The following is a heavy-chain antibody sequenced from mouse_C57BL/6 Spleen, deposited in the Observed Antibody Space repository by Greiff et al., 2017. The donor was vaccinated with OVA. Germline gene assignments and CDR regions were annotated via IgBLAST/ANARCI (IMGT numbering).Heavy chain of an antibody. CDR3: AKPASMITTAYYAMDY. V-gene: IGHV2-3*01. Sequence: VKLMESGPGLVAPSQSLSITCPVSGFSLTSYGVSWVRQPPGKGLEWLGVIWGDGSTNYISARISGLSISKDNSKGQVFLKLNSLQTDDTATYYCAKPASMITTAYYAMDYWGQGTSVTVSS. CDR2: IWGDGST. J-gene: IGHJ4*01. CDR1: GFSLTSYG. D-gene: IGHD2-4*01.